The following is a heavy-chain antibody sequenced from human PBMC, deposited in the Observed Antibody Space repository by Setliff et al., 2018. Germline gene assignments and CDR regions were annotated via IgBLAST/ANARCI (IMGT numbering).Heavy chain of an antibody. CDR2: IKSRAHGGTM. Sequence: GESLMISCAASCFTISYAWMHWVRQAPGKGLEWVGRIKSRAHGGTMHYAAPVKVRSAISRDDSKYTQYLQMNSLKTEDTAVYFCTTDRVGCYVTTCYYAFDIWGQGTMVTVSS. V-gene: IGHV3-15*07. CDR3: TTDRVGCYVTTCYYAFDI. J-gene: IGHJ3*02. CDR1: CFTISYAW. D-gene: IGHD2-15*01.